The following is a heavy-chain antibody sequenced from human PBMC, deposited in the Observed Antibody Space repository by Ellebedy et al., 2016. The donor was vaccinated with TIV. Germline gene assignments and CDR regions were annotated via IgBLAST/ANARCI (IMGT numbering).Heavy chain of an antibody. CDR1: GFIFNDFA. J-gene: IGHJ4*02. V-gene: IGHV3-30*18. CDR3: AKDRDDSWSGFDY. Sequence: PGGSLRLSFAASGFIFNDFAMHGVRQATGKGLEWVAVISFDESNKYYADSVKGRFTISRDNSKNTVFLQMNSLRAADTAVYYCAKDRDDSWSGFDYWGQGTLVTISS. D-gene: IGHD3-3*01. CDR2: ISFDESNK.